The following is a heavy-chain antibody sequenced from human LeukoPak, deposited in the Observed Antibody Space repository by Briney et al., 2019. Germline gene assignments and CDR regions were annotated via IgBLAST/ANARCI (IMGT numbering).Heavy chain of an antibody. Sequence: GASVKVSCKASGYTFTSYGISWVRQAPGQGLEWMGWISAYNGNTNYAQKLQGRVTMTTDTSTSTAYMELRSLRSDDTAVYYCARDRYGGCSSTSCYKYYYMDVWGKGTTVTVSS. D-gene: IGHD2-2*02. CDR2: ISAYNGNT. CDR3: ARDRYGGCSSTSCYKYYYMDV. CDR1: GYTFTSYG. J-gene: IGHJ6*03. V-gene: IGHV1-18*01.